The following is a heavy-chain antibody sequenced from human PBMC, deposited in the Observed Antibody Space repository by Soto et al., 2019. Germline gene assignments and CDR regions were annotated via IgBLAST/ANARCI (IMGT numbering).Heavy chain of an antibody. J-gene: IGHJ6*02. CDR2: IYPGDSDT. D-gene: IGHD4-17*01. CDR1: RSSFTSYW. CDR3: ARHPYGDLDSYYGMDV. Sequence: GESLKLSCVGPRSSFTSYWSGWVRQMPGKGLEWMGIIYPGDSDTRYSPSFQGQVTISADKSISTAYLQWSSLKASYPAMYYCARHPYGDLDSYYGMDVWGQGNTVTVSS. V-gene: IGHV5-51*01.